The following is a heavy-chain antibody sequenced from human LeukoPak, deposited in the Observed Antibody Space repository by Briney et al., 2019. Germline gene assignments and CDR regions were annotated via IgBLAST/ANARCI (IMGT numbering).Heavy chain of an antibody. CDR3: ARDGKGYDFWSGYSAHGAFDI. D-gene: IGHD3-3*01. CDR2: IIPIFGTA. J-gene: IGHJ3*02. V-gene: IGHV1-69*05. CDR1: GGTFSSYA. Sequence: ALVKVSCKASGGTFSSYAISWVRQAPGQGLEWMGGIIPIFGTANYAQKFQGRVTITTDESTSTAYMELSSLRSEDTAVYYCARDGKGYDFWSGYSAHGAFDIWGQGTMVTVSS.